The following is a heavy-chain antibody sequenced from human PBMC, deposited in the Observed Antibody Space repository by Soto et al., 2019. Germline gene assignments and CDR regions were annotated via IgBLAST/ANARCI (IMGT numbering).Heavy chain of an antibody. Sequence: EVQLVESGGGLLQPGGSLRLSCAASGFTFSWFGMNWVRQAPGKGLEWVSYISSGSNTINYAESVRGRFTISRDNAKNSLYLQRNSLRDEDTAVYYCARDSSSSYYYFDYWCQGPLVTVSS. CDR2: ISSGSNTI. CDR1: GFTFSWFG. D-gene: IGHD3-22*01. CDR3: ARDSSSSYYYFDY. V-gene: IGHV3-48*02. J-gene: IGHJ4*02.